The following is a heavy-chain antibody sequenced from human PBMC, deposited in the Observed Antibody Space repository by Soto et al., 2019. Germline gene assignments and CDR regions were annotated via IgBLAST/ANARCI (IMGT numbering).Heavy chain of an antibody. J-gene: IGHJ5*02. CDR3: ARANGLRLGELSWGGPNWFDP. CDR1: GGSFIGYY. D-gene: IGHD3-16*02. CDR2: INPTGST. Sequence: QVRLQQWGAGLLKPSETLSLTCAVYGGSFIGYYWSWIRQPPGKGLEWIGEINPTGSTNYNPSLKSRVTILIDTSKNQFPLKLSSVTAADTAMYYCARANGLRLGELSWGGPNWFDPWGQGTLVTVSS. V-gene: IGHV4-34*01.